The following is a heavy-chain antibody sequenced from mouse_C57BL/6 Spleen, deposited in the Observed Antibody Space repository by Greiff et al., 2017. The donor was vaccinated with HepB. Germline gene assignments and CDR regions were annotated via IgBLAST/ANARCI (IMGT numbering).Heavy chain of an antibody. CDR3: ARNDYRNAMDY. CDR1: GFTFSDYG. CDR2: ISSGSSTI. V-gene: IGHV5-17*01. J-gene: IGHJ4*01. D-gene: IGHD2-4*01. Sequence: EVNVVESGGGLVKPGGSLKLSCAASGFTFSDYGMHWVRQAPEKGLEWVAYISSGSSTIYYADTVKGRITISRDKAKNNLFLQMTSLRSEDTAMYYCARNDYRNAMDYWGQGTSVTVSS.